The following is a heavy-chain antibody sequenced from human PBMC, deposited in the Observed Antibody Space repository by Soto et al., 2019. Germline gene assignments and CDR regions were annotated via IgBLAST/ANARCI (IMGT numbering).Heavy chain of an antibody. D-gene: IGHD6-13*01. CDR3: ALYSSWYPSFDY. CDR1: GFTFSSYA. V-gene: IGHV3-23*01. J-gene: IGHJ4*02. CDR2: ISGSGGST. Sequence: QPGGSLRLSCAASGFTFSSYAMSWVRQAPGKGLEWVSAISGSGGSTYYADSVKGRFTISRDNSKNTLYLQMNSLRAEDTAVYYCALYSSWYPSFDYWGQGTLVTVSS.